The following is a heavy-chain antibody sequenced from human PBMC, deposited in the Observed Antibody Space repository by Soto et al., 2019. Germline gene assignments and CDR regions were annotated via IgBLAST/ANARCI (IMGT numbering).Heavy chain of an antibody. CDR2: INHSGST. D-gene: IGHD6-6*01. V-gene: IGHV4-34*01. CDR1: CGSFSGYY. Sequence: PSETLSLTCAVYCGSFSGYYWSWIRQPPGKGLEWIGEINHSGSTNYNPSHKSRDTMSVDTSKNQFSLKLSSVTAADTAVYYCARTSRFDCWGQGTRVTVS. J-gene: IGHJ4*02. CDR3: ARTSRFDC.